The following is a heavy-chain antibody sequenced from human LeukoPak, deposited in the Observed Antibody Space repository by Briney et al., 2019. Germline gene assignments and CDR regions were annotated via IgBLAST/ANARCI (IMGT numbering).Heavy chain of an antibody. V-gene: IGHV3-23*01. CDR1: GFTFSSYA. D-gene: IGHD6-19*01. Sequence: GGSLRLSCAVSGFTFSSYAMSWVRQAPGKGLGWVSTTSGSGGTTYYADSVKGRFTISRDNSKNTLYLQMNSLRAEDTAVYYCAKPVAGTGYFDYWGQGTLVTVSS. CDR2: TSGSGGTT. J-gene: IGHJ4*02. CDR3: AKPVAGTGYFDY.